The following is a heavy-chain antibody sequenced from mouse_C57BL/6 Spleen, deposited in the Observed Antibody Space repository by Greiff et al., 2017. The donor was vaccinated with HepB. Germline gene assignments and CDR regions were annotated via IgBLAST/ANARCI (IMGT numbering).Heavy chain of an antibody. Sequence: QVQLKESGAELAKPGASVKLSCKASGYTFTSYWMHWVKQRPGQGLEWIGYINPSSGYTKYNQKFKDKATLTADKSSSTAYMQLSSLTYEDSAVYYCARCYYGSPYYFDYWGQGTTLTVSS. J-gene: IGHJ2*01. V-gene: IGHV1-7*01. D-gene: IGHD1-1*01. CDR3: ARCYYGSPYYFDY. CDR2: INPSSGYT. CDR1: GYTFTSYW.